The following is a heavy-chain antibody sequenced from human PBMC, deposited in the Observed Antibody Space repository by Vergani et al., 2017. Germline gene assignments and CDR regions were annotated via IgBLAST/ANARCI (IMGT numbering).Heavy chain of an antibody. CDR2: IYYSGST. Sequence: QVQLQESGPGLVKPSETLSLTCTVSGGSISSYYWSLIRQPPGKGLEWIGYIYYSGSTNYNPSLTSRVTISVDTSKNQFSLKLSSVNAADTAVYYCARVERGYCSGGSCYHYFDYWGQGTLVTVSS. CDR1: GGSISSYY. D-gene: IGHD2-15*01. V-gene: IGHV4-59*01. J-gene: IGHJ4*02. CDR3: ARVERGYCSGGSCYHYFDY.